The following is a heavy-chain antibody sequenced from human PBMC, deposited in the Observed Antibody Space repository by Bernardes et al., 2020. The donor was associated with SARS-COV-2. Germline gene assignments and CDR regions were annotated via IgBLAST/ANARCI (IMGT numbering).Heavy chain of an antibody. Sequence: ASVKVSCMASGYTFTSYDINWVRQATGQGLEWMGWMNPNSGNTGYAQKFQGRVTMTRNTSISTAYMELSSLRSEDTAVYYCAREPPGAYDFWSGYYYYYGMDVWGQGTTVTVSS. V-gene: IGHV1-8*01. D-gene: IGHD3-3*01. CDR1: GYTFTSYD. CDR2: MNPNSGNT. J-gene: IGHJ6*02. CDR3: AREPPGAYDFWSGYYYYYGMDV.